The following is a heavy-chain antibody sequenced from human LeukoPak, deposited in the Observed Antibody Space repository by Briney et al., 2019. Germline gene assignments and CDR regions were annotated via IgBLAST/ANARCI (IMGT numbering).Heavy chain of an antibody. CDR2: ISAFSGKT. D-gene: IGHD3-3*01. J-gene: IGHJ6*03. Sequence: ASVKVSCKASGYTFTSYGISWVRQAPGQGVEGMGWISAFSGKTNYAQKLQGRVTMTTDTSTSTAYIELRSLRSDDTAVYYCARALYYDFWSGYYGAYYYYMDVWGKGTTVTVSS. CDR3: ARALYYDFWSGYYGAYYYYMDV. CDR1: GYTFTSYG. V-gene: IGHV1-18*01.